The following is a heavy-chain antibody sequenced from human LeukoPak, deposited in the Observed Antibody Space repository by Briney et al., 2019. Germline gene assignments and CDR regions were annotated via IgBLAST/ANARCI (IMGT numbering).Heavy chain of an antibody. CDR2: VSYGGGA. CDR1: GASIRSRS. CDR3: ARTIPPHYHMDA. J-gene: IGHJ6*03. Sequence: PSETLSLTCSVSGASIRSRSWSWIRQPPGKGLEWIGYVSYGGGASYDRFFKSRVTMSVETSKNQVSLNLTSVTAADTAVYYCARTIPPHYHMDAWGKGTTVTVSS. V-gene: IGHV4-59*11.